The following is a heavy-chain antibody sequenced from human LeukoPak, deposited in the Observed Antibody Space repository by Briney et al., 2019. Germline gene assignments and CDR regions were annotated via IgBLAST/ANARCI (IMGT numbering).Heavy chain of an antibody. J-gene: IGHJ4*02. CDR1: GFTFRSYS. CDR3: ARVRTDILTGYRIDY. CDR2: ISSSSSYI. D-gene: IGHD3-9*01. V-gene: IGHV3-21*01. Sequence: GGSLRLSCAASGFTFRSYSMNWVRQAPGKGLEWVSSISSSSSYIYYADSVKGLFTISRDNAKNSLYLQMNSLRAEDTAVYYCARVRTDILTGYRIDYWGQGTLVTVSS.